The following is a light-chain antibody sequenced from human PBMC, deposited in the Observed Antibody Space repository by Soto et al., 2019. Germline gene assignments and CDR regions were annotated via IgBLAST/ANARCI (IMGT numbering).Light chain of an antibody. J-gene: IGLJ2*01. V-gene: IGLV1-40*01. CDR2: GNS. Sequence: QSVLTQPPSVSGAPGQRVTISCTGSSSKIGAGYDVHWYQQLPGTAPKVLIYGNSNRPSGVPDRFSGSKSGTSASLAITRLQAEDEADYYCQSYDSSLSAVVFGGGTKLTVL. CDR3: QSYDSSLSAVV. CDR1: SSKIGAGYD.